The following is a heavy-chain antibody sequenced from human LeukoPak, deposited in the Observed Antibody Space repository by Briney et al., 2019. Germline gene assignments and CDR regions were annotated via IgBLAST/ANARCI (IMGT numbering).Heavy chain of an antibody. Sequence: PGGSLRLSCAASGFTFSNAWMSWVRQAPGKGLEWIGRIKSITDGGTTVYAAPVKDRFTISGDDSKNTLYLQMNSLKTEDTAVYYCTTAPAAYTFDSWGQETLVTVSS. J-gene: IGHJ4*02. D-gene: IGHD3-16*01. CDR3: TTAPAAYTFDS. CDR1: GFTFSNAW. V-gene: IGHV3-15*01. CDR2: IKSITDGGTT.